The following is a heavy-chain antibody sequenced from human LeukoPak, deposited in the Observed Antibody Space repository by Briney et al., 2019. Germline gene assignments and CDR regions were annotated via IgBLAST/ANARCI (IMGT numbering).Heavy chain of an antibody. CDR1: GFTFSSYT. J-gene: IGHJ4*02. CDR2: ISGSGGST. V-gene: IGHV3-23*01. D-gene: IGHD3-10*01. CDR3: AKAGSGYYLEY. Sequence: GGSLRLSCAASGFTFSSYTMSWVRQAPGKGLEWVSAISGSGGSTYYADSVKGRFTISRDNSKNTLYVQMDSLRAEDTAVYYCAKAGSGYYLEYWGQGTLVTVSS.